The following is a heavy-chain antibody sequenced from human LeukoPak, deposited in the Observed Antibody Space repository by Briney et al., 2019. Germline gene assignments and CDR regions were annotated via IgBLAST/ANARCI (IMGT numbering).Heavy chain of an antibody. D-gene: IGHD1-26*01. CDR3: AKGTAQWELYDY. CDR2: IVESGGVT. CDR1: GFTFDNYA. Sequence: GGSLRLSCAASGFTFDNYAMSWVRQAPGKGLEWVSAIVESGGVTFYTDSVKGRFTVSRDNSKNTLYLQMNSPRAEDTALYYCAKGTAQWELYDYWGQGTLVTVPS. J-gene: IGHJ4*02. V-gene: IGHV3-23*01.